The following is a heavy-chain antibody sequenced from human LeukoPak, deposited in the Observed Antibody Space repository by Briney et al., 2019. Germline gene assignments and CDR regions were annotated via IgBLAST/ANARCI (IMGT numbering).Heavy chain of an antibody. V-gene: IGHV1-2*02. CDR1: GYTFTGYY. CDR2: INPNSGGT. J-gene: IGHJ6*03. CDR3: ARVRYVAAAGTPYYYYYMDV. D-gene: IGHD6-13*01. Sequence: ASVKVSCKASGYTFTGYYMHWVPHAPGQGLEWMGWINPNSGGTNYAQKCQGRVTMTRDTSISTAYMELSRLRSDDTAVYYCARVRYVAAAGTPYYYYYMDVWGKENAVTVSS.